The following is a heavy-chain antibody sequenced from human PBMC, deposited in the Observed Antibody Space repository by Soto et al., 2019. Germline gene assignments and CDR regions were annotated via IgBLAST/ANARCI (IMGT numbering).Heavy chain of an antibody. CDR1: GGSFSDYF. D-gene: IGHD3-3*01. CDR2: IHHRGST. V-gene: IGHV4-34*01. CDR3: ARQPVSASGKFFFYHYGLDV. Sequence: QVQLHQWGAGLLKPSETLSLTCAVYGGSFSDYFWSWIRQSPGKGLEWIGEIHHRGSTHYNPSLKSRVAISVDTSKNQFSLRVNSVTAADTAVCYCARQPVSASGKFFFYHYGLDVWGQGTTVTVSS. J-gene: IGHJ6*02.